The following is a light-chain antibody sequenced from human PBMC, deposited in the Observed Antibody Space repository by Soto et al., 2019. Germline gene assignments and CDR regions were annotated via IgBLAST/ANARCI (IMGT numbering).Light chain of an antibody. V-gene: IGKV1-27*01. Sequence: DIQMTQSPSSLSASVGYRVTITCRASQGMHHSLAWYQQKPGKVPKLLIYSASTLNSGVPSRFSGSGSGTDFTLTITSLQPEDVAAYYGQEHYGAPPVAFDPGTKVDV. CDR2: SAS. CDR3: QEHYGAPPVA. J-gene: IGKJ3*01. CDR1: QGMHHS.